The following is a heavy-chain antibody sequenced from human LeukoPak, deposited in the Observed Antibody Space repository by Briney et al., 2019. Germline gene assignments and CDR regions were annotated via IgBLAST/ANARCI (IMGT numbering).Heavy chain of an antibody. CDR3: SRPLYYYDSSGYSEKDY. V-gene: IGHV3-73*01. CDR2: IRDKANNYAT. D-gene: IGHD3-22*01. J-gene: IGHJ4*02. CDR1: GFTFGGSS. Sequence: GGSLKLSCAASGFTFGGSSIHWVRQASGKGLEWVGRIRDKANNYATAYVASVKGRFTISRGDSKNTAYLQMNSLKTEDTAVYYCSRPLYYYDSSGYSEKDYWGQGTLVTVSS.